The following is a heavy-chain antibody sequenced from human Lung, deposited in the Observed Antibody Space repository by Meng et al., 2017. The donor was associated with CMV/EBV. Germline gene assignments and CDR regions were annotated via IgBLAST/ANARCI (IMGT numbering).Heavy chain of an antibody. CDR3: SRWSLVHYNMDV. CDR1: GGSISSDDHY. Sequence: SXTXSLXCTVTGGSISSDDHYWSWIRQTPGKGLEWIGYIYYSGSTYYIPSLKSRVIMSVDTSKNHFSLNLTSVTAADTAVYYCSRWSLVHYNMDVWGQGTAVTVSS. CDR2: IYYSGST. D-gene: IGHD3-16*01. V-gene: IGHV4-30-4*02. J-gene: IGHJ6*02.